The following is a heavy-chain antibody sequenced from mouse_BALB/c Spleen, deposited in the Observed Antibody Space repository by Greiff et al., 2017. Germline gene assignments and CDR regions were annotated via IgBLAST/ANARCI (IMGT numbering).Heavy chain of an antibody. J-gene: IGHJ4*01. V-gene: IGHV7-3*02. CDR3: ARDMSYRYDGYAMDY. D-gene: IGHD2-14*01. Sequence: EVQLVESGGGLVQPGGSLRLSCATSGFTFTDYYMSWVRQPPGKALEWLGFIRNKANGYTTEYSASVKGRFTISRDDSQSILYLQMNTLRAEDSATYYCARDMSYRYDGYAMDYWGQGTSVTVSS. CDR1: GFTFTDYY. CDR2: IRNKANGYTT.